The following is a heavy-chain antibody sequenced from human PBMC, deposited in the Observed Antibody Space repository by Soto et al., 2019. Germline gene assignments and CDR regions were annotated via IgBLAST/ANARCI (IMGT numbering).Heavy chain of an antibody. V-gene: IGHV1-3*04. J-gene: IGHJ4*02. CDR1: GYSFIGYG. D-gene: IGHD6-19*01. CDR3: ARKYSSGSFAS. Sequence: QVQVVQSGAEVKKPGASVKVSCKTSGYSFIGYGLHWVRQAPGQSLEWMGWIHTGNGATKYSQKFQGRLTITRDTSASTAYMEVTSLTSEDTAVYYCARKYSSGSFASWGQGTLVTVSS. CDR2: IHTGNGAT.